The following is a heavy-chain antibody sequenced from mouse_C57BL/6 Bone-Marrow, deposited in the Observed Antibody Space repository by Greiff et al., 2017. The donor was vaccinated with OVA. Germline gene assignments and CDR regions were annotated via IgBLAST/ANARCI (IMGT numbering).Heavy chain of an antibody. J-gene: IGHJ2*01. CDR1: GFNIKDDY. Sequence: VQLQQSGAELVRPGASVKLSCTASGFNIKDDYMHWVKQRPEQGLEWIGWIDPENGDTEYASKFQGKATITADTSSNTAYLQLSSLTSEDTAVYYCTTAITTVVEFFDYWGQGTTLTVSS. D-gene: IGHD1-1*01. CDR2: IDPENGDT. CDR3: TTAITTVVEFFDY. V-gene: IGHV14-4*01.